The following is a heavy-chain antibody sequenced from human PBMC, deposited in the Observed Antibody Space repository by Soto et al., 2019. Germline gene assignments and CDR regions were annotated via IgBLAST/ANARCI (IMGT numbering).Heavy chain of an antibody. D-gene: IGHD3-10*01. CDR2: LWFDGSNE. CDR3: AKVLYASESFDSEEAPYRMDV. J-gene: IGHJ6*02. V-gene: IGHV3-33*06. Sequence: QVQLVESGGGVVHPGRSLRLSCAASGFPFSRYDMHWVRQAPGKGLEWVAVLWFDGSNEYYADSVQGRFTISRDNSKNTLYVQMDSLRAEDTAVYYCAKVLYASESFDSEEAPYRMDVWGQGTTVTVSS. CDR1: GFPFSRYD.